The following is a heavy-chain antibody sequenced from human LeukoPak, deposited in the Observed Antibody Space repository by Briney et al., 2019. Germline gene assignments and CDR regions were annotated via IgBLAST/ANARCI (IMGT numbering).Heavy chain of an antibody. CDR3: ARDPLAEGYFDY. J-gene: IGHJ4*02. CDR2: FYASGRT. CDR1: GVSISSYY. Sequence: PSETLSLTCTVSGVSISSYYWIWIRQPAGKGLEWIGRFYASGRTNYNPSLKSRITMSVDTSKNQFSLNWSSVATGDTAVYYCARDPLAEGYFDYWGQGTLVTVSS. V-gene: IGHV4-4*07.